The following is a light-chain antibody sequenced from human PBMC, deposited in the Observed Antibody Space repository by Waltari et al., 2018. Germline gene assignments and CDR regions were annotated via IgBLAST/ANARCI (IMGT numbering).Light chain of an antibody. CDR3: QGWERGAGYF. V-gene: IGLV3-21*02. J-gene: IGLJ1*01. Sequence: SYVLTQPPSVSVAPGQTATITCGGNDIATKSVNWYQQKPGQAPVLVVYRNSDRPSGIPGGYPGYNPGNAANLTISRVDGGDEARCYVQGWERGAGYFVGTGTMGTVL. CDR1: DIATKS. CDR2: RNS.